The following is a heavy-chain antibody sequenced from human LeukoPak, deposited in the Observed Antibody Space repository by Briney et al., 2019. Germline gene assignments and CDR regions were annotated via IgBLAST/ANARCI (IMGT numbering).Heavy chain of an antibody. D-gene: IGHD5-18*01. CDR3: ARSTWLGAFDI. CDR2: ISYDGSNK. J-gene: IGHJ3*02. CDR1: GFTFSSYA. Sequence: PGGSLRLSCAAPGFTFSSYAMHWVRQAPGKGLEWVAVISYDGSNKYYADSVKGRFTISRDNSKNTLYLQMNSLRAEDTAVYYCARSTWLGAFDIWGQGTMVTVSS. V-gene: IGHV3-30*04.